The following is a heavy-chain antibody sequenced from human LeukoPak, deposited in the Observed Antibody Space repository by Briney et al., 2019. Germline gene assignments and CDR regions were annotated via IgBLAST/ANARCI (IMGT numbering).Heavy chain of an antibody. D-gene: IGHD3-22*01. V-gene: IGHV3-21*04. Sequence: GGSLRLSCAASGFTFSSYSMNWVRQAPGKGLEWVSSISSSSSYIYYADSAKGRFTISRDNAKNSLYLQMNSLRAEDTAVYYCARGFITNYFDYWGQGTLVTVSS. CDR1: GFTFSSYS. J-gene: IGHJ4*02. CDR2: ISSSSSYI. CDR3: ARGFITNYFDY.